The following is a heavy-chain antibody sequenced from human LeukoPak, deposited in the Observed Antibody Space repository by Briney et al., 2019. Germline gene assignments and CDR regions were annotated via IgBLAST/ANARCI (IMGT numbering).Heavy chain of an antibody. D-gene: IGHD1-26*01. CDR1: GGSFSGYY. CDR2: INHRGTT. J-gene: IGHJ4*02. Sequence: PSETLSLTCAVYGGSFSGYYWSWIRQPPGKGLEWIGEINHRGTTNYNPSLKSRVTISVDTSKNQFSLKLSSVTAADTAVYYCARQGERPGISAYWGQGTLVTVSS. V-gene: IGHV4-34*01. CDR3: ARQGERPGISAY.